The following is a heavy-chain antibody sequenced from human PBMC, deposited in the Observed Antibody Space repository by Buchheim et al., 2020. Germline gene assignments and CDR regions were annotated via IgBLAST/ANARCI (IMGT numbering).Heavy chain of an antibody. CDR3: ARYGSGNYLTFDH. CDR2: LYYSGST. J-gene: IGHJ4*02. Sequence: QLQESGPGLVKPSQTLSLTCKISGGSVSTSGYHWGWIRQIPGKGLEWIGYLYYSGSTYYNPSLKSRVSISLDTSENPFSLNLSSVTAAGTAVYYCARYGSGNYLTFDHWGQGTL. CDR1: GGSVSTSGYH. V-gene: IGHV4-31*03. D-gene: IGHD3-10*01.